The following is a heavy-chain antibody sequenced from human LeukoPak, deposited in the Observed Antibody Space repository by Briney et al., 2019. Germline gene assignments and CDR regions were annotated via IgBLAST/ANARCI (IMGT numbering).Heavy chain of an antibody. Sequence: ASVKVSCKASGYTFTSYGISWVRQAPGQGLEWMGWISAYNGNTNYAQKLQGRVTMTTDTSTSTAYMELRSLRSDDTAVYYCARDFGAADYYYMDVWGKGTTLTVSS. CDR3: ARDFGAADYYYMDV. J-gene: IGHJ6*03. CDR1: GYTFTSYG. V-gene: IGHV1-18*01. D-gene: IGHD6-13*01. CDR2: ISAYNGNT.